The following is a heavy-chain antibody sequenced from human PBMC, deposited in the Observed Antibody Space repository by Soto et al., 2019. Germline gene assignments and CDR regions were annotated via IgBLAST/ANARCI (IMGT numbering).Heavy chain of an antibody. V-gene: IGHV5-51*01. Sequence: GESLKISCKGSGYSFTSYWIGWVRQMPGKGLEWMGIIYPGDSDTRYSPSFQGQVTISADKSISTAYLQWSSLKASDTAMYYCASGYCTNGVCYDAFDIWGQGTMVTVSS. CDR2: IYPGDSDT. J-gene: IGHJ3*02. CDR1: GYSFTSYW. CDR3: ASGYCTNGVCYDAFDI. D-gene: IGHD2-8*01.